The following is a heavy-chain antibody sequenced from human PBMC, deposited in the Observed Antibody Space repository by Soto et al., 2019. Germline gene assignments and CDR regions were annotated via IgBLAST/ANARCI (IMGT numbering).Heavy chain of an antibody. CDR1: GDSINNYY. CDR2: VYDSGST. J-gene: IGHJ6*02. CDR3: ARGTKYYYQGMDV. Sequence: PSETLSLTCTVSGDSINNYYWTWSGQPPGKGLEWIGYVYDSGSTSYNPSLKSRLTISVDTSKNQFSLKLKSVTAADTAVYYCARGTKYYYQGMDVWGQGTTVTVSS. V-gene: IGHV4-59*01.